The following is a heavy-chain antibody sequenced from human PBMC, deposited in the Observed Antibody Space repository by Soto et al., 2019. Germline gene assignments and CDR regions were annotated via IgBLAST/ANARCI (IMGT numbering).Heavy chain of an antibody. CDR2: INPNGGST. Sequence: QVQLVQSGAEVKKHGASVKLSCKASGYNFTSYYIHWVRQAPGQGLEWIGIINPNGGSTNYAHNFKGRLTVTRDTSTATVYMELGALTSEDTAVYYCARGLGLGDYWGQGTLVTVSS. D-gene: IGHD3-9*01. CDR3: ARGLGLGDY. V-gene: IGHV1-46*01. CDR1: GYNFTSYY. J-gene: IGHJ4*02.